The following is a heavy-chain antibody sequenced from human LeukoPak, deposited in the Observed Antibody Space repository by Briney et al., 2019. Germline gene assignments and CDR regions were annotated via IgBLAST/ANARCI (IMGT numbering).Heavy chain of an antibody. D-gene: IGHD1-1*01. CDR3: ARLYQQSKWKYYYYYMDV. CDR1: GGSISGYY. Sequence: SETLSLTCTVSGGSISGYYWSWIRQPPGKGLEWIGYIYYSGSTNYNPSLKSRVTISVDTSTKQFSLRLSSVTAADTAVYYCARLYQQSKWKYYYYYMDVWGKGTAVTVSS. V-gene: IGHV4-59*01. J-gene: IGHJ6*03. CDR2: IYYSGST.